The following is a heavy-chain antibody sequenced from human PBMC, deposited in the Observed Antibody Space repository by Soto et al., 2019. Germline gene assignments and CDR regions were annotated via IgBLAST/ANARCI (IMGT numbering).Heavy chain of an antibody. CDR2: MDPNSGST. CDR1: GYTFTSYD. Sequence: QAQLVQSGAEVKKPGASVKVSCKASGYTFTSYDINWVRQAPGQGLELLGWMDPNSGSTGYAQNFQARATMTRNISINTAHMELSSLRSEDTAVYYCARERKFDFWRKGLDVWGQGTTVTVSS. D-gene: IGHD3-3*01. CDR3: ARERKFDFWRKGLDV. J-gene: IGHJ6*02. V-gene: IGHV1-8*01.